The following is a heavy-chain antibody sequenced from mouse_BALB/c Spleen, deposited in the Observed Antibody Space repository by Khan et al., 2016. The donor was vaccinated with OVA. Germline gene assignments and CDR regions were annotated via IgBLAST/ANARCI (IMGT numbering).Heavy chain of an antibody. J-gene: IGHJ3*01. CDR2: ISTYYGDA. Sequence: VQLKESGAELVRPGVSVKISCKGSGYTFTDYAMHWVKQSHAKSLEWIGVISTYYGDADYSQKFKDKATLTVDRSSSTAYMELASLTFEDSAIYYCARGGKFAYWGQGTLVTVSA. CDR1: GYTFTDYA. D-gene: IGHD1-1*02. V-gene: IGHV1S137*01. CDR3: ARGGKFAY.